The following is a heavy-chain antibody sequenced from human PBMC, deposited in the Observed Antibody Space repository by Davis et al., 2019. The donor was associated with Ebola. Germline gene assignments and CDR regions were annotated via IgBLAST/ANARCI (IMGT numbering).Heavy chain of an antibody. CDR1: GFNFDDYT. D-gene: IGHD4/OR15-4a*01. CDR3: ATDPYGANPQSADY. J-gene: IGHJ4*02. CDR2: INSDGCFT. Sequence: GESLKISCAASDSGFNFDDYTMHWVRQAPGKGLEWVSRINSDGCFTSYADSVKGRFTISRDNAKDTLFLQMNSLRADDTAVYYCATDPYGANPQSADYWGQGSLVTVSS. V-gene: IGHV3-74*01.